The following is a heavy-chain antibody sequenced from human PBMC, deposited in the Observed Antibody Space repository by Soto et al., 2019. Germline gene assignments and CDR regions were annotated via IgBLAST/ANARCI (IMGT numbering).Heavy chain of an antibody. CDR1: GFTFSSYS. D-gene: IGHD6-13*01. CDR3: ARHPERIAEIGWYDP. CDR2: ISSSSSTI. Sequence: EVQLVESGGGLVQPGGSLRLSCAASGFTFSSYSMNWVRQAPGKGLEWVSYISSSSSTIYYADSVKGRFTISRDNAKNSLYLQMNSLRAEETAVYYCARHPERIAEIGWYDPWGQGTVVNVSS. J-gene: IGHJ5*02. V-gene: IGHV3-48*01.